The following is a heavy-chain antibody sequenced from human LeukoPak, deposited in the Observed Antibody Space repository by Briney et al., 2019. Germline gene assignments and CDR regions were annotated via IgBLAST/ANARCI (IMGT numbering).Heavy chain of an antibody. Sequence: GGSLRLSCAASGFTFSSYAMSWVRQAPGKGLGWVSAISGSGGSTYYADSVKGRFTISRDNSKNTLYLQMNSLRAEDTAVYYCARTQRGKVTTLHEASDAFDIWGQGTMVTVSS. CDR1: GFTFSSYA. CDR3: ARTQRGKVTTLHEASDAFDI. CDR2: ISGSGGST. D-gene: IGHD4-17*01. V-gene: IGHV3-23*01. J-gene: IGHJ3*02.